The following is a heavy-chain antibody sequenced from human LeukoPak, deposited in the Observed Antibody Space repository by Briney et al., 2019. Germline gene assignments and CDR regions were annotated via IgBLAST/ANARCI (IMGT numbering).Heavy chain of an antibody. CDR3: AKYRCFGDSYDS. CDR2: IGGSST. J-gene: IGHJ4*02. Sequence: GGSLRLSCAASGFPFTIYAMSWVRQAPGKGLEWVSSIGGSSTYYADFVKGRFTISRDTSKNTMYLQMNSLRADDTAIYYCAKYRCFGDSYDSWGQGTLVTVSS. V-gene: IGHV3-23*01. CDR1: GFPFTIYA. D-gene: IGHD3-10*01.